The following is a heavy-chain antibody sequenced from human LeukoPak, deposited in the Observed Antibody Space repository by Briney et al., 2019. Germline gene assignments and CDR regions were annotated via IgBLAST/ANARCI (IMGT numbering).Heavy chain of an antibody. CDR3: ARGSYRSFDY. V-gene: IGHV1-8*03. CDR2: RKPNSGKT. CDR1: GYTFTSYE. J-gene: IGHJ4*02. D-gene: IGHD3-16*02. Sequence: ASVRVSCTASGYTFTSYEIYWGRQAPGQGLEWMGWRKPNSGKTRYVQKFQSRVTFTRETSRGTDHTEMRSLRAEDRAIFYWARGSYRSFDYWGQGTLLTVSP.